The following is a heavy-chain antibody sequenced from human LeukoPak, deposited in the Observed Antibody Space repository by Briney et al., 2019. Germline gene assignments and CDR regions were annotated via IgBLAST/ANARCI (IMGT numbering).Heavy chain of an antibody. J-gene: IGHJ3*02. V-gene: IGHV1-46*01. Sequence: GASVKVSCKASGGTFSSYAISWVRQAPGQGLEWMGIINPSGGSTSYAQKFQGRVTMTRDTSTSTVYMELSSLRSEDTAVYYCARAARLVEMATTDAFDIWGQGTMVTVSS. CDR3: ARAARLVEMATTDAFDI. CDR2: INPSGGST. CDR1: GGTFSSYA. D-gene: IGHD5-24*01.